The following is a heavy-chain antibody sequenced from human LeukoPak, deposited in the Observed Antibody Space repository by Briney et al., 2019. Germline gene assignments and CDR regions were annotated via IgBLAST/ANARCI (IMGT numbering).Heavy chain of an antibody. CDR2: INPSGGST. V-gene: IGHV1-46*01. D-gene: IGHD6-6*01. J-gene: IGHJ6*03. Sequence: EASVKVSCKASGYTFTSYYMHWVRQAPGQGLEWMGIINPSGGSTSYAQKFQGRVTMTRDTSTSTVYMELSSLRSEDTAVYYCARDSSSLLDYCYYYMDVWGKGTTVTVSS. CDR3: ARDSSSLLDYCYYYMDV. CDR1: GYTFTSYY.